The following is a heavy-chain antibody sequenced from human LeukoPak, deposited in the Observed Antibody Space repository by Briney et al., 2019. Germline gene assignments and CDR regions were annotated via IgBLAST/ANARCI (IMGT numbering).Heavy chain of an antibody. Sequence: GGSLRLSCAASGFTFSSYWRYWVRQAPGKGLEWVSRINSDGSSTSYADSVKGRFTISRDNAKNTLYLQMNSLRAEDTAVYYCARRRQLVQNFAYYYYYGMDVWGKGTTVTVSS. CDR1: GFTFSSYW. J-gene: IGHJ6*04. CDR3: ARRRQLVQNFAYYYYYGMDV. CDR2: INSDGSST. V-gene: IGHV3-74*01. D-gene: IGHD6-13*01.